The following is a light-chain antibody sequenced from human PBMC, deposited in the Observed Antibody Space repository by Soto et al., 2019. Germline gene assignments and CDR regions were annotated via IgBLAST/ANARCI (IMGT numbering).Light chain of an antibody. J-gene: IGKJ4*01. Sequence: DIVMTQSPDSLAVSLGERATINCKSSQSVLYSSDNKNYLAWYQQKPGQSPKLLFYWASTRESGVPARFSGSGAGTDFSLTSSSLQDEDVAVYFCQQYYKTPINFGGGTKVEIK. CDR1: QSVLYSSDNKNY. CDR3: QQYYKTPIN. CDR2: WAS. V-gene: IGKV4-1*01.